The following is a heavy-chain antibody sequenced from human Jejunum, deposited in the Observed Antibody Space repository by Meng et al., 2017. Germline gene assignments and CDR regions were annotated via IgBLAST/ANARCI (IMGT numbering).Heavy chain of an antibody. CDR2: ISVGGSII. J-gene: IGHJ5*01. CDR3: ARDGRHRRFDS. D-gene: IGHD1-26*01. Sequence: QVKLVGSRGTLVKPGGSLRLSCVASGFRFSDDHMAWIRQAPGKGLEWISYISVGGSIIYYADSVKGRFTISRDDAKNSVYLQMNSLRAEDTAVYYCARDGRHRRFDSWGQGTLVTVSS. V-gene: IGHV3-11*01. CDR1: GFRFSDDH.